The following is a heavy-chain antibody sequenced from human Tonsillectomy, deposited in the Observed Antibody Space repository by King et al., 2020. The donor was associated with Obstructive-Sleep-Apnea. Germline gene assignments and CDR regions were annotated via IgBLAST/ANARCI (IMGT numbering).Heavy chain of an antibody. CDR1: GGSFSGYY. J-gene: IGHJ4*02. D-gene: IGHD2-2*01. Sequence: VQLQQWGAGLLKPSETLSLTCAVYGGSFSGYYWSWIRQPPGKGLEWIWEINHSGSTNYNPSLKSRVTISVDTSKNQFSLKLSSVTAADTAVYYCARGPYCSSTSCYATIDYWGQGTLVTVSS. CDR2: INHSGST. V-gene: IGHV4-34*01. CDR3: ARGPYCSSTSCYATIDY.